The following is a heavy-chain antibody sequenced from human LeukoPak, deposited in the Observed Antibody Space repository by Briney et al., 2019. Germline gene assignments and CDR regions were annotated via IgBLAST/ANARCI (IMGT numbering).Heavy chain of an antibody. Sequence: SETLSLTCTVSGGSINSGGYPWSWIRQHPGKELEWIGYIYYSGSTYYNPSFTSRVTMSVDRSRNQFSLKLTSVTAADTAVYYCARQKWEQQGRDYYFNGLDVWGPGTTVIVSS. D-gene: IGHD1/OR15-1a*01. CDR1: GGSINSGGYP. CDR2: IYYSGST. CDR3: ARQKWEQQGRDYYFNGLDV. J-gene: IGHJ6*02. V-gene: IGHV4-31*03.